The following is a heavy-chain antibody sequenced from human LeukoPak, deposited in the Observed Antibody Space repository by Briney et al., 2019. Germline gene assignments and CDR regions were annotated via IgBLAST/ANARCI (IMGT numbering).Heavy chain of an antibody. J-gene: IGHJ4*02. D-gene: IGHD5-18*01. CDR1: GFTFSSYA. CDR3: AKDRAVGGYSYGMYYFDY. V-gene: IGHV3-23*01. CDR2: ISGSGGST. Sequence: PGGSLRLSCAASGFTFSSYAMSWVRQAPGKGLEWVSAISGSGGSTYYADSVKGRFTISRDNSKNTLYLQMNSLRAEDTAVYYCAKDRAVGGYSYGMYYFDYWGQGTWSPSPQ.